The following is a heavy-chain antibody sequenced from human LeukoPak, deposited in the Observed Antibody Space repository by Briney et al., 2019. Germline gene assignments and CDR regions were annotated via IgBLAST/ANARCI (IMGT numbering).Heavy chain of an antibody. D-gene: IGHD5-18*01. CDR2: INHSGST. Sequence: SETLSLTCAVYGGSFSGYYWSWIRQPPGKGLEWIGEINHSGSTNYNPSLKSRVTISVDTSKNQFSLKLSSVTAADTAVYYCARGIIQLWAQRRRTFLDYWGQGTLVTVSS. J-gene: IGHJ4*02. V-gene: IGHV4-34*01. CDR3: ARGIIQLWAQRRRTFLDY. CDR1: GGSFSGYY.